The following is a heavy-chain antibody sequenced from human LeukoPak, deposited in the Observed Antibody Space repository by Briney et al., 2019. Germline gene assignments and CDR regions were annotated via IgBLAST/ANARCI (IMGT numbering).Heavy chain of an antibody. CDR3: AREYSSGWHDY. D-gene: IGHD6-19*01. V-gene: IGHV3-11*06. CDR2: ISSSSSYI. CDR1: GFTFSDYY. Sequence: SPGGSLRLSCAASGFTFSDYYMSWIRQAPGKGLEWVSYISSSSSYIYYADSVKGRFTISRDNAKNSLYLQMNSLGAEDTAVYYCAREYSSGWHDYWGQGTLVTVSS. J-gene: IGHJ4*02.